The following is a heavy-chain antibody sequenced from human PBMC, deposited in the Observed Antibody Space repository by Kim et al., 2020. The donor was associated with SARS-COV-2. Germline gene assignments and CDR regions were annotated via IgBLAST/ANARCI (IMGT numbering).Heavy chain of an antibody. CDR2: GST. CDR3: AGEGRGY. J-gene: IGHJ4*02. V-gene: IGHV4-4*02. Sequence: GSTNYTPSLNSRVTISVDKSKNQFSLKLSSVTAADTAVYYCAGEGRGYWGQGTLVTVSS.